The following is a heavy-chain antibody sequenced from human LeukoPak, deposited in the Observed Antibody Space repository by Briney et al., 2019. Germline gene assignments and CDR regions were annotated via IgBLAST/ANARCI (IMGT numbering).Heavy chain of an antibody. J-gene: IGHJ4*02. Sequence: ASVKVSCKVSGYTLTELSMHWVRQAPGKGLEWMGGFDPEDGETIYAQKFQGRVTMTEDTSTDTAYMELSSLRSEDTAVYYCARGSFDGGNWALDYWGQGTLVTVSS. CDR3: ARGSFDGGNWALDY. D-gene: IGHD4-23*01. V-gene: IGHV1-24*01. CDR1: GYTLTELS. CDR2: FDPEDGET.